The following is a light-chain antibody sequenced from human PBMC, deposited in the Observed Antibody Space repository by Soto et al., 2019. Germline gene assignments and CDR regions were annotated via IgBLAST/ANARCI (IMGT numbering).Light chain of an antibody. CDR1: SSNIGAGYD. Sequence: QSVLTQPPSVSGAPGQRVTISCTGSSSNIGAGYDVHWYQQLPGTAPKLLIYGNSNRPSGVPDRFSGSKSGTSASLAITGLQAEDEAEYYCQSYDSSLSGPVFGGGTKVTVL. J-gene: IGLJ2*01. CDR2: GNS. CDR3: QSYDSSLSGPV. V-gene: IGLV1-40*01.